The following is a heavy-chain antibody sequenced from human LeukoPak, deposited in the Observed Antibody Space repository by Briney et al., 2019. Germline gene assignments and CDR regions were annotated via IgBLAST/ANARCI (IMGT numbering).Heavy chain of an antibody. V-gene: IGHV3-64*01. CDR2: ISSNGGST. CDR1: GFTFSSYA. Sequence: GGSLRLSCAASGFTFSSYAMHWVRQAPGKGLEYVSAISSNGGSTYYANSVKGRFTISRDNSKNTLYLQMGSLRAEDMAVYYCARDLGPERRFHYYMDVWGKGTTVTVSS. D-gene: IGHD1-1*01. CDR3: ARDLGPERRFHYYMDV. J-gene: IGHJ6*03.